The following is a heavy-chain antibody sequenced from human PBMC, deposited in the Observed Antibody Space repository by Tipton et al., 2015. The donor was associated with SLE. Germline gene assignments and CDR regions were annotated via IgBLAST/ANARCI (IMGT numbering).Heavy chain of an antibody. V-gene: IGHV4-59*02. CDR1: GVSVTNYY. J-gene: IGHJ5*02. D-gene: IGHD3-3*01. CDR3: AKDSGDYDFGQDP. CDR2: IQGRENT. Sequence: LRLSCTVSGVSVTNYYWSWIRQPPGKRLEWIGFIQGRENTNYNPSLESRVTISVDTSKNQFSLQLTSVTAADTAIYYCAKDSGDYDFGQDPWGRGTLVTVSS.